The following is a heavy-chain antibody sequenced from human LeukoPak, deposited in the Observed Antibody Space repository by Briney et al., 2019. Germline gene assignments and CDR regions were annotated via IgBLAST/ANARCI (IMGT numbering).Heavy chain of an antibody. CDR3: ARDRAAMVTGHYYYGMDV. CDR1: GGSISSSNW. CDR2: IYHSGST. D-gene: IGHD5-18*01. J-gene: IGHJ6*02. V-gene: IGHV4-4*02. Sequence: PSETLSLTCAVSGGSISSSNWWSWVRQPPGKGLEWIGEIYHSGSTNYNPSLKSRVTISVDKSKNQFSLKLSSVTAADTAVYYCARDRAAMVTGHYYYGMDVWGQGTTVTVSS.